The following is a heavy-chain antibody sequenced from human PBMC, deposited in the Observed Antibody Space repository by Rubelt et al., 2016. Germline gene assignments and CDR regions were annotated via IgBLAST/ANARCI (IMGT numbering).Heavy chain of an antibody. J-gene: IGHJ4*02. CDR3: AREDQGYTDY. V-gene: IGHV4-39*07. CDR1: GGSIRSSSFY. D-gene: IGHD1-1*01. CDR2: IYYSGST. Sequence: QLQLQESGPGLVKPSGTLSLTCTVSGGSIRSSSFYWGWIRQPPGKGLEWIGSIYYSGSTYYNPSLKSRVTISVDTSKNQFSLKLSSVTAADTAVYYCAREDQGYTDYWGQGTLVTVSS.